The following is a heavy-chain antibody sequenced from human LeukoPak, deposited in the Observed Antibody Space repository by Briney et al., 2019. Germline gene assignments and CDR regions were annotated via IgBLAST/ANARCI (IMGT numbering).Heavy chain of an antibody. Sequence: SETLSLTCTVSGGSISSGGYSWSWIRQPPGKGLEWIGYIYHSGSTYYNPSLKSRVTISVDTSKNQFSLKLSSVTAADTAVYYCARGVVVVPAAVLNWFDPWGQGTLVTVSS. D-gene: IGHD2-2*01. CDR3: ARGVVVVPAAVLNWFDP. V-gene: IGHV4-30-2*01. J-gene: IGHJ5*02. CDR2: IYHSGST. CDR1: GGSISSGGYS.